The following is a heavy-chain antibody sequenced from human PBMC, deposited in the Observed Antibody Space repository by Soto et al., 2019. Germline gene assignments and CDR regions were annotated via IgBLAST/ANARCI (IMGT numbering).Heavy chain of an antibody. D-gene: IGHD3-10*01. Sequence: ASVKVSCKASGYTFSNNGINWVRQAPGQGLEWMGWISAYNGNTEYAQNFQGRVTMTTDTSTSTAYMELRSLRSDDTAVYSCARGGPTSADYYYGMDVWGLGTTVTVSS. CDR2: ISAYNGNT. CDR1: GYTFSNNG. V-gene: IGHV1-18*01. J-gene: IGHJ6*02. CDR3: ARGGPTSADYYYGMDV.